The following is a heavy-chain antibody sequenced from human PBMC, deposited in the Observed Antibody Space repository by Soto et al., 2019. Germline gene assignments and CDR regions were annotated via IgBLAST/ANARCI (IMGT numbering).Heavy chain of an antibody. J-gene: IGHJ4*02. Sequence: QVQLQESGPGLVTPSETLSLTCTVSGTFVTSGSYYWSWLRQPPGKGLEWIGNIYYSGSTNYNPSFKSRVTISLDKSYNQFSLELNSVTAADTAVYYCARDADRTSWLKGGFDYWGQGSLVTVS. D-gene: IGHD2-2*01. CDR2: IYYSGST. CDR3: ARDADRTSWLKGGFDY. V-gene: IGHV4-61*01. CDR1: GTFVTSGSYY.